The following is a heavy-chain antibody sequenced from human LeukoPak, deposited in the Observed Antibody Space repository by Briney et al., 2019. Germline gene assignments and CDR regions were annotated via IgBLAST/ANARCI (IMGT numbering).Heavy chain of an antibody. Sequence: GGSLRLSCAASGFSLRSHGMNWVRQAPGKGLEWVSGISPRGDITYYKDSVRGRFTISRDNFKNTVSLQLNRLRAEDTAMYYCAKDDDWGRFNHWGQGTLVTVSS. CDR2: ISPRGDIT. D-gene: IGHD3-16*01. CDR3: AKDDDWGRFNH. V-gene: IGHV3-23*01. CDR1: GFSLRSHG. J-gene: IGHJ1*01.